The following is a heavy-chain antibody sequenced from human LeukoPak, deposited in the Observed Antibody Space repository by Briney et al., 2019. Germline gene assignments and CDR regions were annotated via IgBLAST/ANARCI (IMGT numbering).Heavy chain of an antibody. CDR3: AKSYGSGSREFDY. V-gene: IGHV3-21*01. Sequence: GGSLRLSCAASEFTFSTYEMNWVRQAPGKGLEWVSSISSSSSYIYYADSVKGRFTISRDNAKNTLYLQMNSLRAEDTAVYYCAKSYGSGSREFDYWGQGTLVTVSS. CDR1: EFTFSTYE. J-gene: IGHJ4*02. D-gene: IGHD3-10*01. CDR2: ISSSSSYI.